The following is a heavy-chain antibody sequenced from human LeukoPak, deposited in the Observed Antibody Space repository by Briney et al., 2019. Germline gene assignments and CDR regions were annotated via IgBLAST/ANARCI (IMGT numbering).Heavy chain of an antibody. CDR1: GGSVSSTEFS. J-gene: IGHJ4*02. V-gene: IGHV4-39*01. D-gene: IGHD3-9*01. Sequence: SETLSLTCTVSGGSVSSTEFSWGGIHQPPGKGLQWVGNLYYSGSTSSHPSLNSRVTMSVDTSKNQFSLKMTSVTAADTAVYYCARLSKGRYFDYIFDYWGQGSLVTVSS. CDR2: LYYSGST. CDR3: ARLSKGRYFDYIFDY.